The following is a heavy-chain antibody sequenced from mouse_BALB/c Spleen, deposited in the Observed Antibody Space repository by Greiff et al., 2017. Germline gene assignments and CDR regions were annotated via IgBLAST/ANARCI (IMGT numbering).Heavy chain of an antibody. CDR1: GFTFSDYG. CDR2: ISNLAYSI. J-gene: IGHJ4*01. Sequence: EVKLMESGGGLVQPGGSRKLSCAASGFTFSDYGMAWVRQAPGKGPEWVAFISNLAYSIYYADTVTGRFTISRENAKNTLYLEMSSLRSEDTAMYYCARASYGYDPYYAMDYWGQGTSVTVSA. V-gene: IGHV5-15*02. CDR3: ARASYGYDPYYAMDY. D-gene: IGHD2-2*01.